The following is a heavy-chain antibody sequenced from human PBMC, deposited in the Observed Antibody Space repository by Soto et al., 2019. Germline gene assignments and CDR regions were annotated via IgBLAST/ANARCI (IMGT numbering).Heavy chain of an antibody. CDR2: IYYSGST. D-gene: IGHD1-20*01. CDR3: ARGTRALITSFSAY. V-gene: IGHV4-59*01. CDR1: GGSISSYY. J-gene: IGHJ4*02. Sequence: SETLSLTCTVSGGSISSYYWSWIRQPPGKGLEWIGYIYYSGSTNYNPSLKSRVSIGLGRSANQFSLKLSSVSAADTAIYYCARGTRALITSFSAYWGQGLPVTVSS.